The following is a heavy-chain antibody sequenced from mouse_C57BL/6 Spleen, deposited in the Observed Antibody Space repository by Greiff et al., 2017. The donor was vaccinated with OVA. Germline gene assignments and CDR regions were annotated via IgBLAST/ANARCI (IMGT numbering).Heavy chain of an antibody. CDR1: GFSLTSYG. CDR3: AESAYGYNDAMDY. D-gene: IGHD2-2*01. CDR2: IWSGGST. J-gene: IGHJ4*01. V-gene: IGHV2-9*01. Sequence: HVHVKQSGPGLVPPSQSLSITCTVSGFSLTSYGVDWVRQPPGKGLEWLGVIWSGGSTNYNSALMSRLSISKDKSKNKVFLKMNSLQTDDTAMYYCAESAYGYNDAMDYWGQGTSVTVSS.